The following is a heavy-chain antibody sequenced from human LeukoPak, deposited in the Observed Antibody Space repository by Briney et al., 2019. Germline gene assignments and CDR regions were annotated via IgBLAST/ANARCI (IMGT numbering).Heavy chain of an antibody. J-gene: IGHJ4*02. CDR1: GGSISSYY. CDR2: IYYSGST. V-gene: IGHV4-59*01. CDR3: ARGVGATYY. Sequence: LETLSLTCTVSGGSISSYYWSWIRQPPGKGLEWIGYIYYSGSTNYNPSLKSRVTISVGTSKNQFSLKLSSVTAADTAVYYCARGVGATYYWGQGTLVTVSS. D-gene: IGHD1-26*01.